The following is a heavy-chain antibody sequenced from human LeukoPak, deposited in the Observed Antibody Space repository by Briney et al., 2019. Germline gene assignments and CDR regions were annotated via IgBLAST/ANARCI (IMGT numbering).Heavy chain of an antibody. CDR3: AKELTVGTTSKNLDY. V-gene: IGHV3-30*02. CDR1: GFTFSDYV. Sequence: GGSLRLSCAASGFTFSDYVMHWVRQAPGKGLEWVALIRYDGSNEYYADSVKGRFTISRDSSKSTLYLQMNSLRAEDTAVYYCAKELTVGTTSKNLDYWGQGTLVTVSS. J-gene: IGHJ4*02. CDR2: IRYDGSNE. D-gene: IGHD1-26*01.